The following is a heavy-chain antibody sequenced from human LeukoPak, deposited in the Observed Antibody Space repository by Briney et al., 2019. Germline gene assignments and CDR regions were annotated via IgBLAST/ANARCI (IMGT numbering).Heavy chain of an antibody. J-gene: IGHJ3*02. V-gene: IGHV3-64*01. CDR1: GFTFSSYA. Sequence: GGSVRLSCAASGFTFSSYAMHWVRQAPGKGLEYVSAISSNGGSTYYANSVKGRFTIPRDNSKNTLYLEMGSLRSEDLAVFYCARGLAGYCRGGSCNDAFDIWGQGTMVTVSS. CDR2: ISSNGGST. D-gene: IGHD2-15*01. CDR3: ARGLAGYCRGGSCNDAFDI.